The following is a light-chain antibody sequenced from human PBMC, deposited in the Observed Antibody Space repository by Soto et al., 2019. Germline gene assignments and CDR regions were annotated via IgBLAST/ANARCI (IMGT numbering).Light chain of an antibody. CDR3: QQYYTNSQAS. V-gene: IGKV1-5*03. Sequence: DVQMTQSPSTLSASVGDRVTITCRASQNIDNWLAWYQQKLGKAPKLLIYKASSLEPGVPSRFSGSGSGTEFSLTISNLEPDDFATYHCQQYYTNSQASFGQGTKVEIK. J-gene: IGKJ1*01. CDR2: KAS. CDR1: QNIDNW.